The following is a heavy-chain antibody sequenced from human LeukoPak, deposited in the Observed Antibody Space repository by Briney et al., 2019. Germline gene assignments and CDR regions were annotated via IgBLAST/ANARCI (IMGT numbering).Heavy chain of an antibody. CDR1: GGSISTYY. V-gene: IGHV4-4*09. CDR3: ARHRTTGTTGYFDY. CDR2: IYTTEST. Sequence: PSETLSLTCTVSGGSISTYYWSWIRQPPGKGLEWIGYIYTTESTNYNPSLESRVTISVDTSKNQFSLMMSSVTAADTAFYYCARHRTTGTTGYFDYWGQGILVTVSS. J-gene: IGHJ4*02. D-gene: IGHD1-1*01.